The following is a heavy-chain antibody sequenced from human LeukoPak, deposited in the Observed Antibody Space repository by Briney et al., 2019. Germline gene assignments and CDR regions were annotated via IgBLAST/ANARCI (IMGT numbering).Heavy chain of an antibody. Sequence: GGSLRLSCAASGFTFSSYAMSWVRQAPGKGLEWVSYIGSSSSDIYYSDAVEGRFTISRDNARNSLFLEMNSLSAEDTAIYYCARERHSGKWLHTYYFSAMDVWGQGTTVIVS. CDR2: IGSSSSDI. CDR3: ARERHSGKWLHTYYFSAMDV. CDR1: GFTFSSYA. J-gene: IGHJ6*02. D-gene: IGHD3-3*01. V-gene: IGHV3-21*01.